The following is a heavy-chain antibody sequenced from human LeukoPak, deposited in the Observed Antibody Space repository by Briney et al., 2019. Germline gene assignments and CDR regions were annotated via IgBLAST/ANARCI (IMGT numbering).Heavy chain of an antibody. CDR3: ARHYPILGYCSSTSCSLSWFDP. Sequence: PGESLKISCKGSGYSFTSYWIGWVRQMPGKGLEWMGIIYPGDSDTRYSPSFQGQVTISADKSTSTAYLQWSSLKASDTAMYYCARHYPILGYCSSTSCSLSWFDPWGQGTLVTVSS. CDR1: GYSFTSYW. V-gene: IGHV5-51*01. J-gene: IGHJ5*02. CDR2: IYPGDSDT. D-gene: IGHD2-2*01.